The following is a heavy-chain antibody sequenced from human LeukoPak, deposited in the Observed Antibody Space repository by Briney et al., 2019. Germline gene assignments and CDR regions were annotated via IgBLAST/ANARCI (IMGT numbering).Heavy chain of an antibody. D-gene: IGHD3-16*02. CDR3: TTDHRRRFGGVIVHWE. CDR2: IKSKTDGGTT. Sequence: PGGALRLSCAASGFTFSNAWMSWVRQAPGKGLEWGGRIKSKTDGGTTDYAAPVKGRFTISRDDSKNTLYLQMNSLKTEDTAVYYCTTDHRRRFGGVIVHWEWGQGTLVTVSS. V-gene: IGHV3-15*01. CDR1: GFTFSNAW. J-gene: IGHJ4*02.